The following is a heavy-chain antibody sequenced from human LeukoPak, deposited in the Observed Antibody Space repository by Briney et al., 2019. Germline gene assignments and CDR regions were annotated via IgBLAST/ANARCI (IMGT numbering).Heavy chain of an antibody. CDR2: IYYSGST. CDR1: GGSISSYY. Sequence: SETLSLTCTVSGGSISSYYWSWIRQPPGKGLEWIGYIYYSGSTNYNPSLRSRVTISVDTSKNQFSLKLSSVTAADTAVYYCAGLNWGSGFYYYMDVWGKGTTVTVSS. J-gene: IGHJ6*03. V-gene: IGHV4-59*01. D-gene: IGHD7-27*01. CDR3: AGLNWGSGFYYYMDV.